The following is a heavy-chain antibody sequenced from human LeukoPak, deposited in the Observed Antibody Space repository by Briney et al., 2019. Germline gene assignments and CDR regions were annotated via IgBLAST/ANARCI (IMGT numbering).Heavy chain of an antibody. CDR2: IYHSGST. CDR1: GYSISSGYY. J-gene: IGHJ4*02. CDR3: ARFSSSWYYFDY. D-gene: IGHD6-13*01. Sequence: PSETLYLTCAVSGYSISSGYYWGWIRQPPGKGLEWIGSIYHSGSTYYNPSLKSRVTISVDTSKNQSSLKLSSVTAADTAVYYCARFSSSWYYFDYWGQGTLVTVSS. V-gene: IGHV4-38-2*01.